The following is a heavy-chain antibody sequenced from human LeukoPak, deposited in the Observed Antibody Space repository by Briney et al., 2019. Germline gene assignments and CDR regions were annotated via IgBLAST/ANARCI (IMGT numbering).Heavy chain of an antibody. D-gene: IGHD6-13*01. V-gene: IGHV4-59*08. J-gene: IGHJ3*02. CDR3: AGAGIYAFDI. CDR1: GYSISSYY. Sequence: SETLSPTCSVSGYSISSYYWSWIRQPPGKGLEYIGYIFYTGSTNYNPSLRSRLTMSLDTSKNQFSLELSSVTAADTALYYCAGAGIYAFDIWGQGTLVTVSS. CDR2: IFYTGST.